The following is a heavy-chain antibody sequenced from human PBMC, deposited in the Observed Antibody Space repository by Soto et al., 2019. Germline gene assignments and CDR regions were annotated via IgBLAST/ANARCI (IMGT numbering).Heavy chain of an antibody. CDR2: IHYSGST. J-gene: IGHJ2*01. D-gene: IGHD3-10*01. CDR1: GGSISSYY. V-gene: IGHV4-59*08. CDR3: ARHVLVSFRDPWYFDL. Sequence: QVQLQESGPGLVKPSETLSLTCTVSGGSISSYYWSWIRQPPGKGLEWIGFIHYSGSTNFNPSLMSRVTISVDTSKNQFSLKLSSVTAADTAVYYCARHVLVSFRDPWYFDLWGRGTLVTVSS.